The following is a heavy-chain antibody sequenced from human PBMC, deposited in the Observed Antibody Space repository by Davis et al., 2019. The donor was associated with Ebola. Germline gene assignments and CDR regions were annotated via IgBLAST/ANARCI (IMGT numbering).Heavy chain of an antibody. CDR1: GYTFTSYG. CDR2: INAGNGDT. Sequence: ASVKVSCKASGYTFTSYGISWVRQAPGQRLEWMGWINAGNGDTKSSQKFQGRVTITRDTSASTAYMELTSLRSEDTAVYYCARSEIIRFLEWLLYFDYWGQGTLVTVSS. CDR3: ARSEIIRFLEWLLYFDY. J-gene: IGHJ4*02. V-gene: IGHV1-18*01. D-gene: IGHD3-3*01.